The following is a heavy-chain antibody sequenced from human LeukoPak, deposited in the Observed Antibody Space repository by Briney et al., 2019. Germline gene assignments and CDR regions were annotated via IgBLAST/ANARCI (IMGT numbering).Heavy chain of an antibody. J-gene: IGHJ3*01. Sequence: KPGGSLRLSCAASGFPFSSYSMNWVRQAPGKGLEWVSSISSSSSYIYYADSVKGRFTNSRDNAKNSLYLQMNSLRAEDTAVYYCAIVGGDSPWGQGTMVTVSS. CDR2: ISSSSSYI. V-gene: IGHV3-21*01. CDR3: AIVGGDSP. D-gene: IGHD2-21*01. CDR1: GFPFSSYS.